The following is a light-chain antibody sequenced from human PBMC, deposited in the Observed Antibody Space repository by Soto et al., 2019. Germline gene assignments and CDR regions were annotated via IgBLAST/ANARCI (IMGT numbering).Light chain of an antibody. CDR3: NSYAGINNFYV. J-gene: IGLJ1*01. CDR2: EVN. V-gene: IGLV2-8*01. Sequence: QSALTQPPSASGSPGQSVTISCTGSSSDVGSYNYVSWYQQHPGKAPKLMIYEVNKRPSGVPDRFSGSKSANTASLTVSGLQAEDEADYYCNSYAGINNFYVFGTGTKRTVL. CDR1: SSDVGSYNY.